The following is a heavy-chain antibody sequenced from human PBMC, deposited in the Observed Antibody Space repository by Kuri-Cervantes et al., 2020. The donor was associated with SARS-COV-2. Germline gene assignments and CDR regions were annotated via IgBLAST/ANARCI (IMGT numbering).Heavy chain of an antibody. J-gene: IGHJ6*03. CDR1: GFTFSSYA. CDR2: ISSNGGST. V-gene: IGHV3-64*01. CDR3: AKDPVYYYYYMDV. Sequence: GGSLRLSCAASGFTFSSYAMHWVRQAPGKGLEYVSAISSNGGSTYYANSVKGRFTISRDNSKNTLYLQMNSLRAEDTAVYYCAKDPVYYYYYMDVWGKGTTVTVSS.